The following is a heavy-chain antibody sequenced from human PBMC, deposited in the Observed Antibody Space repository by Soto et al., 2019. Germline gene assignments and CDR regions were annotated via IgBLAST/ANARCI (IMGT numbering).Heavy chain of an antibody. CDR2: IYPGDSDT. V-gene: IGHV5-51*01. Sequence: PGEPLTISCKVSEYSFTSYWIGWVSQMPGKGLEWMGIIYPGDSDTRYSPSFQGQVTISADKSISTAYLQMNSLESEDTAVYYCSRDDSDWFFNWGRGTLVTVSS. CDR1: EYSFTSYW. CDR3: SRDDSDWFFN. J-gene: IGHJ4*02. D-gene: IGHD3-9*01.